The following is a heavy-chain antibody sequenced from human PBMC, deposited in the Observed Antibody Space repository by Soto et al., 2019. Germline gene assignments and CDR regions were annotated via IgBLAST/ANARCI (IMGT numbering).Heavy chain of an antibody. J-gene: IGHJ4*02. CDR1: GFTFSSYG. V-gene: IGHV3-33*01. D-gene: IGHD6-13*01. CDR3: ARDTPIAAAGYYLGY. Sequence: QVQLVESGGGVVQPGRSLRLSCAASGFTFSSYGMHWVRQAPGKGLEWVAVIWYDGSNKYYADSVKGRFTISRDNSKNTLYLQMNSLRAEDTAVYYCARDTPIAAAGYYLGYWGQGTLVTVS. CDR2: IWYDGSNK.